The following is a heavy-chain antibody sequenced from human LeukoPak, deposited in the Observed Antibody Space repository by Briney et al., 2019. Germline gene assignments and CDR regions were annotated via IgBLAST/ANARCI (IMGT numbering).Heavy chain of an antibody. Sequence: PSGTLSLPCTVSGGSISNTNWWSWVRQPPGKGLEWMGEIYHSGITNYNPSLKSRVTISVDKSRKQFSLRLSSVTAADTAVYYCARVNYDSSGYYPFDYWSLGTLVTVSS. CDR3: ARVNYDSSGYYPFDY. CDR1: GGSISNTNW. CDR2: IYHSGIT. D-gene: IGHD3-22*01. J-gene: IGHJ4*02. V-gene: IGHV4-4*02.